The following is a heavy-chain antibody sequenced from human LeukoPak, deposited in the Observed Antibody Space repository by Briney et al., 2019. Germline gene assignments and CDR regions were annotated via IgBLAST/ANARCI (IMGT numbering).Heavy chain of an antibody. J-gene: IGHJ3*02. CDR3: AREEGSRGAFDI. CDR2: INNYNGIT. Sequence: ASVKVSCKASGYSFTSYGISWVRQAPGQGLEWMGWINNYNGITNYAQKFQGRVTMTTDTSTSTAYMELRSLRSDDTAVYYCAREEGSRGAFDIWGQGTMVTVSS. V-gene: IGHV1-18*04. D-gene: IGHD3-10*01. CDR1: GYSFTSYG.